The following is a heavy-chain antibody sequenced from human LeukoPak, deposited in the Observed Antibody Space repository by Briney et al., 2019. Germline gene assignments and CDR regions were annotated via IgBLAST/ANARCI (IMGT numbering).Heavy chain of an antibody. Sequence: ASVTVSCKASGYTFISFDIDWVRQATGQGLEWMGMINPSGGTTNYAQNFQGRVTMTRDMSTSTVYMELSSLTSEDTAVYYCARVGGVTTNYYYYMDVWGEGTTVTISS. J-gene: IGHJ6*03. CDR2: INPSGGTT. D-gene: IGHD4-17*01. CDR1: GYTFISFD. V-gene: IGHV1-46*01. CDR3: ARVGGVTTNYYYYMDV.